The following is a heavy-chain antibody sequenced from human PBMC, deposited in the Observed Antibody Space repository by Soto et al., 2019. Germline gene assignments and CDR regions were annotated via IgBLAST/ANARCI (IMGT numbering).Heavy chain of an antibody. V-gene: IGHV3-23*01. Sequence: EVQLLESGGGLVQPGGSLRLSCVASGFSFSTYAVSWVRQAPGKGLEWVSSISGSGDATYYADSVKGRFAISRDNSKNTLYLQMSSLRAEDTALYYCAKDRGGREFLEWLLVAFDYWGQGTLVTVSP. D-gene: IGHD3-3*01. CDR2: ISGSGDAT. CDR1: GFSFSTYA. CDR3: AKDRGGREFLEWLLVAFDY. J-gene: IGHJ4*02.